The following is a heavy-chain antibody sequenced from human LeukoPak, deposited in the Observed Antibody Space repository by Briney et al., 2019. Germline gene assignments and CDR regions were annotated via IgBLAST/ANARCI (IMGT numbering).Heavy chain of an antibody. D-gene: IGHD5-12*01. CDR1: GDSLSSSNW. CDR3: ARGWATGSLCYYYGMDV. V-gene: IGHV4-4*02. CDR2: IYYTGDT. Sequence: SETLSLTCVVSGDSLSSSNWWTWVRQPPGKGLEWIGEIYYTGDTNYNPSLKSRLTISVDKSKSHFSLNLTSVTAADTAVYYCARGWATGSLCYYYGMDVWGKGTTVIVSS. J-gene: IGHJ6*04.